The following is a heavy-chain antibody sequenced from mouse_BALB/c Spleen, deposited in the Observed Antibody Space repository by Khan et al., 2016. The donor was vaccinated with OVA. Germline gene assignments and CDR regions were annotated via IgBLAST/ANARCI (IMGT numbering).Heavy chain of an antibody. CDR3: ARLEDI. J-gene: IGHJ2*01. Sequence: VQLQESGPGLVAPSKTLSLPCTFSGFSLTSYVVPWVRRPPGRGLEWLGVFGAGGNTNYNSALMSRLNISKDNSKSQVFLKMNSLQTDDTAMYYCARLEDIWGQGTTLTVSS. CDR2: FGAGGNT. D-gene: IGHD1-3*01. V-gene: IGHV2-9*02. CDR1: GFSLTSYV.